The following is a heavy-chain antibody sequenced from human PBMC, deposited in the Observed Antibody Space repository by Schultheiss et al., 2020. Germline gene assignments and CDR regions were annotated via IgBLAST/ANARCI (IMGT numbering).Heavy chain of an antibody. CDR2: IWYDGSNK. V-gene: IGHV3-33*08. CDR1: GFTFSGSA. J-gene: IGHJ4*02. CDR3: TISGVVIIPVSY. Sequence: GGSLRLSCAASGFTFSGSAMHWVRQAPGKGLEWVAVIWYDGSNKYYADSVKGRFTISRDNSKNTLYLQMNSLRAEDTAVYYCTISGVVIIPVSYWGQGTLVTVSS. D-gene: IGHD3-3*01.